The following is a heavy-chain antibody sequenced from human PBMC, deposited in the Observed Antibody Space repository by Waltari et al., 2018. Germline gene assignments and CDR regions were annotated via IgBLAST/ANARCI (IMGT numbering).Heavy chain of an antibody. Sequence: EVQLVESGGGLVKPGGSLRLSCAASGFIFNTYDMNWVRQAPGKGLEWVSSISSSSTYIYYADSVKGRFTISRDNAKNSLYLQMNSLRAEDTAVYYCARVFYSSMGNFGMDVWGQGTTVTVSS. CDR1: GFIFNTYD. J-gene: IGHJ6*02. V-gene: IGHV3-21*01. CDR3: ARVFYSSMGNFGMDV. CDR2: ISSSSTYI. D-gene: IGHD6-13*01.